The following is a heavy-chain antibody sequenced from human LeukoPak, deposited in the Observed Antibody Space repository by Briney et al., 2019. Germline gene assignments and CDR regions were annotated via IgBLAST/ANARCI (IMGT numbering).Heavy chain of an antibody. Sequence: SETLSLTCTVSGGSISGYYWSWIRQPPGKRLEWIGYIYSSGSTNYNPSLKSRVTMSVDTSKNQFSLRLSSVTAADTAVYYCARHYPPDYTFDYWGQGALVTVSS. D-gene: IGHD4-11*01. V-gene: IGHV4-59*08. CDR3: ARHYPPDYTFDY. CDR1: GGSISGYY. J-gene: IGHJ4*02. CDR2: IYSSGST.